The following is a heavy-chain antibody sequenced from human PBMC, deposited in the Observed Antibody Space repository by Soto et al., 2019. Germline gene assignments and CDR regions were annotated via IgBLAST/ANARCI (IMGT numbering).Heavy chain of an antibody. D-gene: IGHD2-8*01. Sequence: SETLSLTCTVSGGSISSSSYYWGWIRQPPGKGLEWIGSIYYSGSTYYNPSLKSRVTISVDTSKNQFSLKLSSVTAADTAVYYCARLARGVLDYWGQGTLVTVSS. CDR1: GGSISSSSYY. V-gene: IGHV4-39*01. J-gene: IGHJ4*02. CDR3: ARLARGVLDY. CDR2: IYYSGST.